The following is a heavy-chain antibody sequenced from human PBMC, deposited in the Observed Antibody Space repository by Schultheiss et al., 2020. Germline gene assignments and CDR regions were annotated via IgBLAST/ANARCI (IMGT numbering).Heavy chain of an antibody. CDR3: AKYYSSYHNYFALDV. V-gene: IGHV3-21*05. CDR1: GFTFSSYG. CDR2: ISGSTRYT. Sequence: GGSLRLSCAASGFTFSSYGMHWVRQAPGKGLDWVSYISGSTRYTNYADSVKGRFTISRDNAKNSLYLQMNSLRAEDTAVYYCAKYYSSYHNYFALDVWGQGTTVTVSS. D-gene: IGHD2/OR15-2a*01. J-gene: IGHJ6*02.